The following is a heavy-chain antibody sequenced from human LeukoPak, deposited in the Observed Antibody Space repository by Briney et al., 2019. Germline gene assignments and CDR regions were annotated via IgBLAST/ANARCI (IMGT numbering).Heavy chain of an antibody. CDR3: AREFMWSLSYYYYYMDV. Sequence: KSSETLSLTCTVSGGSISSSSYYWGWIRQPPGKGLEWIGSIYYSGSTYYNPSLKSRVTISVDTSKNQFSLKLSSVTAADTAVYYCAREFMWSLSYYYYYMDVWGKGTTVTVSS. CDR2: IYYSGST. CDR1: GGSISSSSYY. D-gene: IGHD2-15*01. V-gene: IGHV4-39*07. J-gene: IGHJ6*03.